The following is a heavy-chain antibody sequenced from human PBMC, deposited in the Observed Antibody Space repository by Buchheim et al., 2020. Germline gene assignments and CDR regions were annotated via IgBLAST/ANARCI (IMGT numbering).Heavy chain of an antibody. Sequence: QVQLQESGPGLVKPSETLSLTCTVSGGSISSYYWSWIRQPPGKGLEWIGYIYYSGSTNYNPSLKSRVTISVDTSQNQFSLKLSSVTAADTAVYYCARYGDYGISHGRSYGMDVWGQGTT. J-gene: IGHJ6*02. D-gene: IGHD4-17*01. V-gene: IGHV4-59*01. CDR2: IYYSGST. CDR3: ARYGDYGISHGRSYGMDV. CDR1: GGSISSYY.